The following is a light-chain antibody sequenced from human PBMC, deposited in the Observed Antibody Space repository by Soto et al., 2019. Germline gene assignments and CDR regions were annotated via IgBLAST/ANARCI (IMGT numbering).Light chain of an antibody. V-gene: IGKV3-11*01. CDR2: DAS. CDR1: QGIRNY. CDR3: QQRSNWPA. Sequence: EVVLTQSPATLSLSPGERATLSCRASQGIRNYLAWYQQKPGQAPRLLIYDASNRATGIPARFSGSGSGTDFTLTISSLEPEDFAVYYCQQRSNWPAVGQGTKVEIK. J-gene: IGKJ1*01.